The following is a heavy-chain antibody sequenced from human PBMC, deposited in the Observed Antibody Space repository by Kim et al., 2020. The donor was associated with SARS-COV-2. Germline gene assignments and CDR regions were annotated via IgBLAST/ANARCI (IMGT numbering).Heavy chain of an antibody. CDR2: INPSGGST. CDR1: GYTFTSYY. V-gene: IGHV1-46*01. Sequence: ASVKVSCKASGYTFTSYYMHWVRQAPGQGLEWMGIINPSGGSTSYAQKFQGRVTMTRDTSTSTVYMELSSLRSEDTAVYYCARDLSGCTNGVCPIYPNAFDIWGQGTMVTVSS. D-gene: IGHD2-8*01. J-gene: IGHJ3*02. CDR3: ARDLSGCTNGVCPIYPNAFDI.